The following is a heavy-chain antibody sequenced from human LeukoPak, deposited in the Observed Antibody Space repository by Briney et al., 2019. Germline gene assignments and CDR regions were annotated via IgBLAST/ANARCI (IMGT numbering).Heavy chain of an antibody. V-gene: IGHV4-39*07. CDR1: SDFFSSVTDY. CDR3: ARERGEEYSSGWYKTNFFDA. D-gene: IGHD6-19*01. J-gene: IGHJ4*02. Sequence: SETLSLTCTVSSDFFSSVTDYWAWIRQPPGKGLEWIASGDYSGGTYYNPSLESRVAISADMSKNQISLKLSSVTAADTALYYCARERGEEYSSGWYKTNFFDAWGQGTRVTVSS. CDR2: GDYSGGT.